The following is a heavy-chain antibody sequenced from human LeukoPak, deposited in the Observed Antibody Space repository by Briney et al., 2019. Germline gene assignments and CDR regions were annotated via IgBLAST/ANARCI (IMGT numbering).Heavy chain of an antibody. CDR3: ASGSGSYIPDAFDI. V-gene: IGHV3-21*01. D-gene: IGHD1-26*01. CDR1: GFTFSSYS. Sequence: PGGSLRLSCAASGFTFSSYSMNWVRQAPGKGLEWVSSISSSSSYIYYADSVKGRFTISRDNAKNSPYLQMNSLRAEDTAVYYCASGSGSYIPDAFDIWGQGTMVTVSS. J-gene: IGHJ3*02. CDR2: ISSSSSYI.